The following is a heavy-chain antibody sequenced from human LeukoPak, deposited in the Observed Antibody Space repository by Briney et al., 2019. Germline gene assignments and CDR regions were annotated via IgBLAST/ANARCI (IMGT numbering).Heavy chain of an antibody. Sequence: SETLSLTCAVSGGSISSGGYSWSWIRQPPGKGLEWIGYIYHSGSTYYNPSLKSRVTISVDRSKNQFSLKLSSVTAADTAVYYCARVSSSWLNYFDYWGQGTLVTVSS. CDR1: GGSISSGGYS. D-gene: IGHD6-13*01. V-gene: IGHV4-30-2*01. CDR3: ARVSSSWLNYFDY. J-gene: IGHJ4*02. CDR2: IYHSGST.